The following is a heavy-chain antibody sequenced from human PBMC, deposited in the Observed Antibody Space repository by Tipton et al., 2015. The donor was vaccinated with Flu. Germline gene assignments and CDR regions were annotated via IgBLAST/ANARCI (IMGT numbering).Heavy chain of an antibody. D-gene: IGHD6-13*01. Sequence: SLRLSCTASGFTFSTYGMHWVRRAPGKGLEWVSFIRYDGSNTYYADSVKGRFTISRDNSKNTLYLQMNSLRADDTAVYYCATLPYSSSRYFDFWGRGTLVTVSS. V-gene: IGHV3-30*02. CDR2: IRYDGSNT. J-gene: IGHJ2*01. CDR1: GFTFSTYG. CDR3: ATLPYSSSRYFDF.